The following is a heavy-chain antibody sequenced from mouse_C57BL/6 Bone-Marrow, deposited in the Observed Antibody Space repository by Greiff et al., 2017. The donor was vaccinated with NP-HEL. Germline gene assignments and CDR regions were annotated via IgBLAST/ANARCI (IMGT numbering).Heavy chain of an antibody. Sequence: QVQLQQSGPELVKPGASVKISCKASGYAFSSSWMNWVKQRPGKGLESIGRIYPGDGDTNYNGKFKGKATLTADKSSSTAYMQLSSLTSEDSAVYFCARYRTYGSDYWGQGTTLTVSS. CDR3: ARYRTYGSDY. CDR2: IYPGDGDT. J-gene: IGHJ2*01. V-gene: IGHV1-82*01. D-gene: IGHD2-2*01. CDR1: GYAFSSSW.